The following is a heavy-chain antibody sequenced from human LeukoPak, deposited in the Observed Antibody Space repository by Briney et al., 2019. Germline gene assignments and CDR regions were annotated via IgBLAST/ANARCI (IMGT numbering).Heavy chain of an antibody. V-gene: IGHV4-39*01. CDR1: AGSLSSSSYY. Sequence: SETLSLTCTVSAGSLSSSSYYWGWLRQPPRKGLEGLGSIYYSGRTFYNPSLKRRVTISVDMSKNQFSLKLRSVTSADTAVYYCASGSAAGTAYWFDPWVQGTLVTVSS. CDR2: IYYSGRT. CDR3: ASGSAAGTAYWFDP. J-gene: IGHJ5*02. D-gene: IGHD6-13*01.